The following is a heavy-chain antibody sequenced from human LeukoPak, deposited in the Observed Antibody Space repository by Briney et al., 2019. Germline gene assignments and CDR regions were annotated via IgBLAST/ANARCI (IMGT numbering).Heavy chain of an antibody. CDR1: GFTFSSYG. CDR3: AKDRDIAAAGLPDY. Sequence: PGRSLRLSCAASGFTFSSYGMHWVRQAPGKGLEWVAVISYDGSNKYYADSVKGRFTISRDNSKNTLYLQMNSLRAEDTAVYYCAKDRDIAAAGLPDYWGQGTLVTVSS. J-gene: IGHJ4*02. CDR2: ISYDGSNK. D-gene: IGHD6-13*01. V-gene: IGHV3-30*18.